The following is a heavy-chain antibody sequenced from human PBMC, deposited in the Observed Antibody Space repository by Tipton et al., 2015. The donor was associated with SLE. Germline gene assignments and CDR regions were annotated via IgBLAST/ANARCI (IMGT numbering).Heavy chain of an antibody. J-gene: IGHJ4*02. V-gene: IGHV3-23*01. Sequence: SLRLSCAASGFTFNIYAMSWVRQAPGRGLEWVSTISGSAGSTYFADSVEGRFTISRDNAKDSLYLQMNSLRAEDTAVYYCVLWGSSWGFDYWGQGTLVTVSS. D-gene: IGHD6-13*01. CDR1: GFTFNIYA. CDR3: VLWGSSWGFDY. CDR2: ISGSAGST.